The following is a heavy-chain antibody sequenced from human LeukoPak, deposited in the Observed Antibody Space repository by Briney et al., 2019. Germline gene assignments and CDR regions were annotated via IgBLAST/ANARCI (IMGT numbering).Heavy chain of an antibody. D-gene: IGHD2-8*01. CDR2: IKQDRSEK. CDR1: GFTFSNYW. J-gene: IGHJ6*03. Sequence: GGSLRLSCAASGFTFSNYWMSWVRQAPGKGLEWVANIKQDRSEKYYVDSVKGRFTISRDNAKNSLYLQMNSLRAEDTAVYYCARDPYCTNGVCFLPYYYYYYMDVWGKGTTVTVSS. V-gene: IGHV3-7*01. CDR3: ARDPYCTNGVCFLPYYYYYYMDV.